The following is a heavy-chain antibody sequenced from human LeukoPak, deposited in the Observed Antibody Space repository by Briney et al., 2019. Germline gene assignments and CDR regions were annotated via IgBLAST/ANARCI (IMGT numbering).Heavy chain of an antibody. Sequence: PGRSLRLSCAASGFTFSSYAMHWVRQAPGKGLEWVAVISYDGSNKYYADSVKGRFTISRDNSKNTLYLQMNSLRAEDTAVYYCARGIVVVVAATSSFDYWGQGTLVTVSS. J-gene: IGHJ4*02. V-gene: IGHV3-30-3*01. CDR1: GFTFSSYA. CDR3: ARGIVVVVAATSSFDY. CDR2: ISYDGSNK. D-gene: IGHD2-15*01.